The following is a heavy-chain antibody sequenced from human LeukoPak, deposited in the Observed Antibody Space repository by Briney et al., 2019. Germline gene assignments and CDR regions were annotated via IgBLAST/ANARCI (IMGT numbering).Heavy chain of an antibody. J-gene: IGHJ4*02. CDR1: GFTFSNYA. CDR3: ARTSKFDY. V-gene: IGHV3-23*01. CDR2: ISGSGSST. Sequence: GGSLRLSCAASGFTFSNYAMNWVRQAPGKGLEWVSSISGSGSSTYYAVSAKGRFTISRDNAKNSLSLQMNSLRAEDTAVYYCARTSKFDYWGQGTLVTVSS.